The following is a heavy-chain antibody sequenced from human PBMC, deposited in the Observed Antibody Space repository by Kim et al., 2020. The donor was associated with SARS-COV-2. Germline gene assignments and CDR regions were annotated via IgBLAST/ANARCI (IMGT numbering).Heavy chain of an antibody. CDR3: ARHPLAFHGMDV. CDR2: IYYSGST. CDR1: GGSISSSSYY. V-gene: IGHV4-39*01. Sequence: SETLSLTCTVSGGSISSSSYYWGRIRQPPGKGLEWIGCIYYSGSTYYNPSLKSRVTISVDTSNSQFSLKLSSVTAADTAVYYCARHPLAFHGMDVWGQGSPVTVSS. J-gene: IGHJ6*02.